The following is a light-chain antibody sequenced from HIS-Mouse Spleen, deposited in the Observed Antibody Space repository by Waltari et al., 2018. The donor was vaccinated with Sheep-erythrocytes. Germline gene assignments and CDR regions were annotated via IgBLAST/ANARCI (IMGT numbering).Light chain of an antibody. V-gene: IGLV2-14*01. Sequence: QSALTQPASVSGSPGQSITISCTGTSSDVGGYNYVSWYQQHPGKAPKLMIYEVSNRPSGVSTRFSGAKSCNTASLTISGLQAEDEADYYCSSYTSSSTQVFGGGTKLTVL. CDR2: EVS. J-gene: IGLJ2*01. CDR1: SSDVGGYNY. CDR3: SSYTSSSTQV.